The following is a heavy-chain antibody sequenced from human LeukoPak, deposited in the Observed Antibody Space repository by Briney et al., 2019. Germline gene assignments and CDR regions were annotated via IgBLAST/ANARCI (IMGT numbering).Heavy chain of an antibody. Sequence: GGSLRLSCAASGFTFSSYWMHWVRQAPGKGLVWVSRINSDGSSTSYADSVKGRFTISRDNAKNTLYLQMNSLRAEDTAVYYCAREAHYYGSGSPFDYWGQGTLVTVSS. CDR3: AREAHYYGSGSPFDY. V-gene: IGHV3-74*01. J-gene: IGHJ4*02. D-gene: IGHD3-10*01. CDR1: GFTFSSYW. CDR2: INSDGSST.